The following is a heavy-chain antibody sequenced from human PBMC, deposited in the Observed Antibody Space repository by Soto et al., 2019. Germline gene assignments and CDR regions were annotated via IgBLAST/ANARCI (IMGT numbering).Heavy chain of an antibody. D-gene: IGHD2-2*01. CDR3: ARIVVVPAAIIRFGMDV. CDR1: GYSFTSYW. J-gene: IGHJ6*02. Sequence: GESLKISCKGSGYSFTSYWISWVRQMPGKGLEWMGRIGPSDSYTNYSPSFQGHVTISADKSISTAYLQWSSLKASDTAMYYCARIVVVPAAIIRFGMDVWGQGTTVTVSS. CDR2: IGPSDSYT. V-gene: IGHV5-10-1*01.